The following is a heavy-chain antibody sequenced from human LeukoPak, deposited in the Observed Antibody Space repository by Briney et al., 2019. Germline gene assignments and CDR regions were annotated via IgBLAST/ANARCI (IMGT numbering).Heavy chain of an antibody. CDR2: INPNSGGT. D-gene: IGHD3-10*01. J-gene: IGHJ4*02. Sequence: ASVKVSCKASGYTFTGYYMHWVRQASGQGLEWMGRINPNSGGTNYAQKFQGRVTMTRDTSISTAYMELSRLRSDDTAMYYCARERRITMVRGVMNYWGQGTLVTVSS. V-gene: IGHV1-2*06. CDR3: ARERRITMVRGVMNY. CDR1: GYTFTGYY.